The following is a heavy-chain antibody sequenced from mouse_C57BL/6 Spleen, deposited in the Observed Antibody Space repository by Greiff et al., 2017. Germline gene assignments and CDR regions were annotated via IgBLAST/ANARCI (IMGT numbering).Heavy chain of an antibody. J-gene: IGHJ1*03. CDR1: GYTFTSYW. Sequence: QVQLQQPGAELVKPGASVKVSCKASGYTFTSYWMHWVKQRPGQGLEWIGRIHPSASDTNYTQKFKGKATLTVDKSSSTAYMQLSRLTSEDSAVYYCAMVTTVVAPGYFDVWGTGTTVTVSS. CDR3: AMVTTVVAPGYFDV. CDR2: IHPSASDT. V-gene: IGHV1-74*01. D-gene: IGHD1-1*01.